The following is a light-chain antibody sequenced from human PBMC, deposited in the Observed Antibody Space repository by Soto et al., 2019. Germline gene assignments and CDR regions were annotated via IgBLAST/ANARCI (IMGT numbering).Light chain of an antibody. J-gene: IGKJ3*01. Sequence: DLQLTQSPSSLSASVGDSVTITCRASQSISSYLNWYQQKPGKAPKLLIYAASSLQSGVPSRFSGSGSGTDFTLTISSLQPEDFATYYCQQSYSTPPFTFGPGTKVDIK. CDR3: QQSYSTPPFT. CDR1: QSISSY. CDR2: AAS. V-gene: IGKV1-39*01.